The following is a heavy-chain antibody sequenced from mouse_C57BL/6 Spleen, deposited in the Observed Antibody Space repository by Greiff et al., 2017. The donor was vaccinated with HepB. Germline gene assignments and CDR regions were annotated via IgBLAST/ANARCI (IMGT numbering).Heavy chain of an antibody. CDR2: IYPGSGNT. Sequence: VQLQQSGAELVRPGASVKLSCKASGYTFTDYYINWVKQRPGQGLEWIARIYPGSGNTYYNEKFKGKATLTAEKSSSTAYMQLSSLTSEDSAVYFCARSGYYGSFYAMDYWGQGTSVTVSS. CDR3: ARSGYYGSFYAMDY. CDR1: GYTFTDYY. J-gene: IGHJ4*01. D-gene: IGHD1-1*01. V-gene: IGHV1-76*01.